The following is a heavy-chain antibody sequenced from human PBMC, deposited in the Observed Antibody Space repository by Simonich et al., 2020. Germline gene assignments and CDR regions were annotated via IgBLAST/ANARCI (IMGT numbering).Heavy chain of an antibody. J-gene: IGHJ4*02. CDR2: ISSSDRTI. CDR1: GFTFSSYE. Sequence: EVQLVESGGGLVQPGGSLRLSCAASGFTFSSYEMNWVRQAPGKGLECVSYISSSDRTIYYADSLKGRFTISRDNAKNSLYLQMNSLRAEDTAVYYCASDGAYDTVVTGAYWGQGTLVTVSS. V-gene: IGHV3-48*03. D-gene: IGHD3-9*01. CDR3: ASDGAYDTVVTGAY.